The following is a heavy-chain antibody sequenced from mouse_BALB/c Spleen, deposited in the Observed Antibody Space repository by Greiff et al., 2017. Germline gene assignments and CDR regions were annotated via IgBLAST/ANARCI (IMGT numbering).Heavy chain of an antibody. CDR3: ARRDYGYMYYFDY. V-gene: IGHV3-2*02. J-gene: IGHJ2*01. CDR2: ISYSGST. CDR1: GYSITSDYA. Sequence: EVQLQQSGPGLVKPSQSLSLTCTVTGYSITSDYAWNWIRQFPGNKLEWMGYISYSGSTSYNPSLKSRISITRDTSKNQSFLQLNSVTTEDTATYYCARRDYGYMYYFDYWGQGTTLTVSS. D-gene: IGHD1-2*01.